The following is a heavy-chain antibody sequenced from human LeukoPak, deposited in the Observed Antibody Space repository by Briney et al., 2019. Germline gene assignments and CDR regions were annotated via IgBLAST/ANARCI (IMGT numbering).Heavy chain of an antibody. Sequence: SETLSLTCTVSGGSIRGYYWSWIRQPPGKGLEWIGYIYYSGSTNYNPSLKSRVTISVDTSKNQFSLRLSSVTAADTAIYYCARLRSYGGNRGIDYWGQGTPVAVSS. CDR3: ARLRSYGGNRGIDY. D-gene: IGHD4-23*01. CDR1: GGSIRGYY. V-gene: IGHV4-59*08. J-gene: IGHJ4*02. CDR2: IYYSGST.